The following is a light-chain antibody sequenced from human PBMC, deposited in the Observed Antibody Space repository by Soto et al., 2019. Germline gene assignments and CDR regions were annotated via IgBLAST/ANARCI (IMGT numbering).Light chain of an antibody. CDR1: SSDVGGDNY. CDR3: SSYAGSNNFV. CDR2: EVS. Sequence: QSVLTQPPSASGSPGQSVTISCTGTSSDVGGDNYVSWYQQHPGKAPKLMIYEVSKRPSGVPDRFSGSKSGNTASLTVSGLQAEDEADYYCSSYAGSNNFVFGGGTKLTVL. V-gene: IGLV2-8*01. J-gene: IGLJ2*01.